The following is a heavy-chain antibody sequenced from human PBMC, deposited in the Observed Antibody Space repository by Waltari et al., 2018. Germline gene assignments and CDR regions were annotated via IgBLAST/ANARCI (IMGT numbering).Heavy chain of an antibody. D-gene: IGHD2-21*01. CDR2: SNPSGGST. J-gene: IGHJ6*02. CDR1: EYTFTSSY. CDR3: ALDTGALWMDV. V-gene: IGHV1-46*01. Sequence: QVQLVQSGAEVKKPGASVKISCKTSEYTFTSSYIHWVRQAPGQGLEWMGRSNPSGGSTSYAQKFQGRVTMTRDTSTSTVYMELSSLRSEDTAVYYCALDTGALWMDVWGQGTTVTVSS.